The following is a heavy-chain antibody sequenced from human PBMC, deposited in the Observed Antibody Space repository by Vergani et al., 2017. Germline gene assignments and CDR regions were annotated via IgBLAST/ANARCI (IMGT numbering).Heavy chain of an antibody. Sequence: EVQLVESGGGLVKPGGSLRLSCAASGFTFDDYAMHWVRQAPGKGLEWVSGISWNSGSTGYADSVKGRFTISRDNAKNSLYLQMNSLRAEDTALYYCAKAFYDSSGLGDACDIWGQGTMVTVSS. CDR1: GFTFDDYA. CDR2: ISWNSGST. V-gene: IGHV3-9*01. CDR3: AKAFYDSSGLGDACDI. D-gene: IGHD3-22*01. J-gene: IGHJ3*02.